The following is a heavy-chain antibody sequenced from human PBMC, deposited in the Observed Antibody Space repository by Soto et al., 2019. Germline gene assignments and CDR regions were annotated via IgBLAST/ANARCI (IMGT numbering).Heavy chain of an antibody. CDR2: ISGSGGST. CDR1: EFTFSSYA. J-gene: IGHJ4*02. CDR3: ATSGIAVAGPFDY. V-gene: IGHV3-23*01. D-gene: IGHD6-19*01. Sequence: GGSLRLSCAASEFTFSSYAMSWVRQAPGKGLEWVSAISGSGGSTYYADSVKGRFTISRDNSKNTLYLQMNSLRAEDTAVYYCATSGIAVAGPFDYWGQGTLVTVSS.